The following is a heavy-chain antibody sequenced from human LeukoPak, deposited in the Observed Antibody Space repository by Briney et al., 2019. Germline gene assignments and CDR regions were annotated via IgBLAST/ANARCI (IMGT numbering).Heavy chain of an antibody. CDR1: GFTFSSYA. CDR3: AKGVGATPFDY. D-gene: IGHD1-26*01. Sequence: PGGSLRLSCAASGFTFSSYAMSWVRQAPGKGLEWVSGISGSGVSTYYADSVTGRFTISRDSSKNTLYLQMNSLRAEDTAVYYCAKGVGATPFDYWGQGTLVTVSS. CDR2: ISGSGVST. V-gene: IGHV3-23*01. J-gene: IGHJ4*02.